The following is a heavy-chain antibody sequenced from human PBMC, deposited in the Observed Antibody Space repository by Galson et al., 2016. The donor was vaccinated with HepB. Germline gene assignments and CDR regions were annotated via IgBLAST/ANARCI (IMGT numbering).Heavy chain of an antibody. Sequence: SLRLSCAASGFTFSGYSMNWVRQAPGKGLEWVSSISSSTTYISHEDSVKGRFTIPRDNSKYTLSLQMNSLRAEDTAVYYCAKAGIAAAGPFDYWGQGTLVTVSS. V-gene: IGHV3-21*01. D-gene: IGHD6-13*01. J-gene: IGHJ4*02. CDR2: ISSSTTYI. CDR1: GFTFSGYS. CDR3: AKAGIAAAGPFDY.